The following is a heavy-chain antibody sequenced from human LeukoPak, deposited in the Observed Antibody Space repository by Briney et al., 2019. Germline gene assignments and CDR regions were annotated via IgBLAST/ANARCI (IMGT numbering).Heavy chain of an antibody. V-gene: IGHV3-9*01. J-gene: IGHJ4*02. Sequence: GGSLRLSCAASGFTFITYTMHWVRQAPGKGLEWVSGISWNSGSIGYADSVKGRFTISRDNAKNSLYLQMNSLRAEDTALYYCAKSTSPIPRGSFDYWGQGTLVTVSS. CDR2: ISWNSGSI. CDR3: AKSTSPIPRGSFDY. D-gene: IGHD2-15*01. CDR1: GFTFITYT.